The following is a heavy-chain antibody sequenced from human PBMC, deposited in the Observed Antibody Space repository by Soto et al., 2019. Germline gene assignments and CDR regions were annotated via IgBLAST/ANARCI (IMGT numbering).Heavy chain of an antibody. D-gene: IGHD2-15*01. CDR1: GFTFSSYA. Sequence: QVQLVESGGGVVQPGRSLRLSCAASGFTFSSYAMHWVRQAPGKGLEWVAVISYDGSNKYYADSVKGRFTISRDNSKDTVYLQINSLRAEDPAVYYCARDFSMVVVAPGYWGQGTLVTVSS. CDR3: ARDFSMVVVAPGY. CDR2: ISYDGSNK. J-gene: IGHJ4*02. V-gene: IGHV3-30-3*01.